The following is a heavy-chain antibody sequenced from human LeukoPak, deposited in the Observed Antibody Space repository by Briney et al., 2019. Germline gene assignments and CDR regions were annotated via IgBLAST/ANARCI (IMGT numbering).Heavy chain of an antibody. Sequence: GASVKVSCKAPGGTFSSYAISWVRQAPGQGLEWMGRIIPILGIANYAQKFQGRVTITADKSTSTAYMELSSLRSEDTAVYYCARDNRAGNENTAPHNWFDPWGQGTLVTVSS. V-gene: IGHV1-69*04. CDR2: IIPILGIA. CDR3: ARDNRAGNENTAPHNWFDP. D-gene: IGHD1-1*01. J-gene: IGHJ5*02. CDR1: GGTFSSYA.